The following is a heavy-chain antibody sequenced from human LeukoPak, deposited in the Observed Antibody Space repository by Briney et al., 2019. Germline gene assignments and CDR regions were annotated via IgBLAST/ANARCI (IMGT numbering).Heavy chain of an antibody. V-gene: IGHV3-74*01. CDR1: GFTFSSYW. CDR2: INPGGSSI. D-gene: IGHD3-10*01. J-gene: IGHJ4*02. Sequence: PGGSLRLSCAASGFTFSSYWMHWVRQVPGKGLVWVARINPGGSSITYADSVKGRFTISRDNAKNSLYVQMNSLRAEDTAVYYCAKGGGSMVQGVNPFDYWGQGTPVTVSS. CDR3: AKGGGSMVQGVNPFDY.